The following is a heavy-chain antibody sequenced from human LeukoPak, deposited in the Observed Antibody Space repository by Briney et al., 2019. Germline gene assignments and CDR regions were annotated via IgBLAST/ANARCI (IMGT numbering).Heavy chain of an antibody. CDR1: GFTVSSNY. CDR2: ICSGGST. J-gene: IGHJ2*01. D-gene: IGHD2-15*01. Sequence: PGGSLRPSCAASGFTVSSNYMTWVRPAPGKGLGWGSVICSGGSTYYADCVKGRFTISRDNSKNTLYLQMINLRAEDTAVYYCARGGYCSGGSCYSLYFDLWGRGTLVTVSS. V-gene: IGHV3-53*01. CDR3: ARGGYCSGGSCYSLYFDL.